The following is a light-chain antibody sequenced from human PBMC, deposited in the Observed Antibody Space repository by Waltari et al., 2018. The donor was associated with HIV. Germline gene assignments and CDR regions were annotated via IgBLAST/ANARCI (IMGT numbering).Light chain of an antibody. J-gene: IGKJ2*01. CDR3: QQSYSTPDA. V-gene: IGKV1-39*01. Sequence: DIPQTQSPPSLSASVGDRVTITYWASQSISCYLNWYQQKPGKAPKLLIYAASSVQSGVPSRFSGSGSGTDFTLTISSLHPEDFATYYCQQSYSTPDAFGQGTKLEIK. CDR1: QSISCY. CDR2: AAS.